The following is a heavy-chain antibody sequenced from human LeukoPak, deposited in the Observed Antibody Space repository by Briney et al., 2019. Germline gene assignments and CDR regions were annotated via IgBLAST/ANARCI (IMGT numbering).Heavy chain of an antibody. J-gene: IGHJ4*02. CDR2: IYPGDSDT. V-gene: IGHV5-51*01. CDR3: ARHVVYYGSGSYVDY. Sequence: GESLKISCQVSGDKFSSYWIAWVRQIPGQGLEWMGIIYPGDSDTRYSPSFQGQVTISADKSISTAYLQWSSLKASDTAMYYCARHVVYYGSGSYVDYWGQGTLVTVSS. D-gene: IGHD3-10*01. CDR1: GDKFSSYW.